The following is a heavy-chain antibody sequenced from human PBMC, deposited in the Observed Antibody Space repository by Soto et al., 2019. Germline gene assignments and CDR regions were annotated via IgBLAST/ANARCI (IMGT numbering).Heavy chain of an antibody. CDR2: ISSSGSTI. J-gene: IGHJ6*02. CDR1: GFTFSSYE. Sequence: GGALRLSCAASGFTFSSYEMNWVRQAPGKGLEWVSYISSSGSTIYYADSVKGRFTISRDNAKNSLYLQMNSLRAEDTAVYYCARGTRIGSYYYYYGMDVCGPATTVT. D-gene: IGHD1-26*01. V-gene: IGHV3-48*03. CDR3: ARGTRIGSYYYYYGMDV.